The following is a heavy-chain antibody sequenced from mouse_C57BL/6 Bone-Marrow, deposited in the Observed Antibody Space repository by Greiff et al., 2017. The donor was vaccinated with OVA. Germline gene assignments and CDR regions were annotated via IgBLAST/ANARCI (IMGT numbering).Heavy chain of an antibody. CDR2: IRSKSNNYAT. CDR1: GFSFNTYA. D-gene: IGHD2-1*01. J-gene: IGHJ4*01. Sequence: EVKLVESGGGLVQPKGSLKLSCAASGFSFNTYAMNWVRPAPGQGLEWVARIRSKSNNYATYYADSVKDRFTISRDDSESMLYLQMNNLKTEDTAMYYCVRYGNYVGAMDYWGQGTSVTVSS. CDR3: VRYGNYVGAMDY. V-gene: IGHV10-1*01.